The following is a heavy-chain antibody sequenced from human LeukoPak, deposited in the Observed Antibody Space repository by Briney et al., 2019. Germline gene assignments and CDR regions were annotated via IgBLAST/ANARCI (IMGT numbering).Heavy chain of an antibody. V-gene: IGHV3-23*01. CDR1: GFTFSGYG. J-gene: IGHJ4*02. CDR2: ISGSGGST. D-gene: IGHD6-19*01. Sequence: TGGTLRLSCAASGFTFSGYGMSWVRQAPGKGLEWVSAISGSGGSTYYADSVKGRFTISRDNSKNTLYLQMNSLRAEDTAVYYCARPAVAAQYYFDYWGQGTLVTVSS. CDR3: ARPAVAAQYYFDY.